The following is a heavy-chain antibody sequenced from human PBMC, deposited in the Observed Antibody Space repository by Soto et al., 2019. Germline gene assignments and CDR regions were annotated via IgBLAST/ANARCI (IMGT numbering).Heavy chain of an antibody. V-gene: IGHV4-39*01. CDR2: LYYSWST. D-gene: IGHD4-4*01. Sequence: SEPLSLTCTVSGGSISSSSYYLGWIRQPPGKGLEWIGSLYYSWSTCYNPSLKSRVTISVDTSKNQFSLKLSSVTAADTAVYYCARLLGLQTYGMDVWGQGTTVT. CDR3: ARLLGLQTYGMDV. CDR1: GGSISSSSYY. J-gene: IGHJ6*01.